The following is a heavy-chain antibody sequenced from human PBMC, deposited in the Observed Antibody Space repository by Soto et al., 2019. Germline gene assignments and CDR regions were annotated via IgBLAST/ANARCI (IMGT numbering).Heavy chain of an antibody. CDR2: IYYSGST. Sequence: PSETLSLTCTVSGGSISSGDYYWSWIRQPPGKGLEWIGYIYYSGSTYYNPSLKSRVTISVDTSKNQFSLKLSSVTAADTAVYYCAREGDHDSSGYYGWWYFDYWGQGTLVTVSS. J-gene: IGHJ4*02. V-gene: IGHV4-30-4*01. D-gene: IGHD3-22*01. CDR3: AREGDHDSSGYYGWWYFDY. CDR1: GGSISSGDYY.